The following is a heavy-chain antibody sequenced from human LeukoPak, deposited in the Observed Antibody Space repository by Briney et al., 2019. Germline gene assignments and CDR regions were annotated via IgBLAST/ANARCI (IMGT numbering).Heavy chain of an antibody. D-gene: IGHD3-10*01. CDR1: GGSFSSYY. CDR3: ARGMLRRVPFDY. V-gene: IGHV4-59*01. CDR2: IYSSGST. Sequence: SETLSLTCSVSGGSFSSYYWSWIRRPPGKGLEWIGYIYSSGSTNYNSSLKSRVTISVDTSKNQFSLKLTSVTAADTAVYYCARGMLRRVPFDYWGQGTLVTVSS. J-gene: IGHJ4*02.